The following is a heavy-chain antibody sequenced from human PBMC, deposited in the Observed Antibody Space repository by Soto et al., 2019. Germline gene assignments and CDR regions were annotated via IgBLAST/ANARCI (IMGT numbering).Heavy chain of an antibody. V-gene: IGHV4-59*08. CDR2: IYSSGST. J-gene: IGHJ4*02. Sequence: QVQLQESGPGLVKPSETLSLTCTVSGGSISGYYWSWIRQPPGKGLQLIGYIYSSGSTNYNPSLKSRVTISVDTSKNQFSLNLSSVTAADTAVYYCARQRRDFDYWGQGSLVTVSS. CDR1: GGSISGYY. CDR3: ARQRRDFDY.